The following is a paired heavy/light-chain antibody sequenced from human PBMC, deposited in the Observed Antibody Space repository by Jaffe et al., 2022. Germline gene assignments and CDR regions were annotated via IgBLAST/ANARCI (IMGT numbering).Light chain of an antibody. Sequence: DIVMTQSPATLSVSPGEGATLSCRASQSVSSDLAWYQQKPGQSPRLLIYGASTRATGIPARFSGSGSGTEFTLTISSLQSEDFALYYCQQYNNWPRTFGQGTKVEIK. CDR3: QQYNNWPRT. J-gene: IGKJ1*01. V-gene: IGKV3-15*01. CDR2: GAS. CDR1: QSVSSD.
Heavy chain of an antibody. D-gene: IGHD2-21*02. CDR2: IVARGDRT. J-gene: IGHJ4*02. Sequence: EVQLLESGGGLVQPGGSLRLSCAASGFSFSSHHMSWVRQVPGKGPEWVSLIVARGDRTYYANSVKGRFTISRDDSKNTLFLQMNSLRAEDTALYYCAKDPPEGRPDCPRACYYDYWGRGTLVTVSS. CDR3: AKDPPEGRPDCPRACYYDY. V-gene: IGHV3-23*01. CDR1: GFSFSSHH.